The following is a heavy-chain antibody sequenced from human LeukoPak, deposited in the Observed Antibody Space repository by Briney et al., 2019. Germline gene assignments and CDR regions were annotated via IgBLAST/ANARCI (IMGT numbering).Heavy chain of an antibody. CDR2: IWYDGSDK. CDR1: GFTFSSYG. J-gene: IGHJ6*03. CDR3: AKDKDYGYYMDV. Sequence: GGSLRLSCAASGFTFSSYGMLWVRQAPGKGLEWVAVIWYDGSDKYYADSVKGRFTISRDNSKNTLYLQMNSLRAEDTAVYYCAKDKDYGYYMDVWGKGTTVTVSS. V-gene: IGHV3-33*06. D-gene: IGHD3-16*01.